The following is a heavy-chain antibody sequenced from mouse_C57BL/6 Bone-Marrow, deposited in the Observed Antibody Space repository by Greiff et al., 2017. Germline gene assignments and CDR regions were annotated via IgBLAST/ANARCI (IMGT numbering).Heavy chain of an antibody. CDR2: ISYDGSN. CDR1: GYSITSGYY. Sequence: EVKLQESGPGLVKPSQSLSLTCSVTGYSITSGYYWNWIRQFPGNKLEWMGYISYDGSNNYNPSLKNRISITRDTSKNQFFLKLNSVTTEDTATYYCARGLLRWGVYFDYWGQGTTLTVSS. J-gene: IGHJ2*01. D-gene: IGHD1-1*01. V-gene: IGHV3-6*01. CDR3: ARGLLRWGVYFDY.